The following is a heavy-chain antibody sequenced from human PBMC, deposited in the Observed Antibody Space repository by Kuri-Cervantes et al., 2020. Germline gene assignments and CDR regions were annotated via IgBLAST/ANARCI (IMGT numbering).Heavy chain of an antibody. CDR2: INPSGGST. CDR1: GYTFTSYY. J-gene: IGHJ6*02. CDR3: ARAPLELGYSSSSGPYYYYGMDV. Sequence: ASVKVSCKASGYTFTSYYMHWVRQAPGQGLEWMGIINPSGGSTSYAQKFQGRVTMTRDTSTSTVYMELSSLRSEDTAVYYCARAPLELGYSSSSGPYYYYGMDVWGQGTTVTVSS. D-gene: IGHD6-6*01. V-gene: IGHV1-46*01.